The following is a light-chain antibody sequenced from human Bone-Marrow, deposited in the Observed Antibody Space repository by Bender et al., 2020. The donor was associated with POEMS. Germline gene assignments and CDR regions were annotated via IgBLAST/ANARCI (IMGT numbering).Light chain of an antibody. J-gene: IGLJ2*01. Sequence: QSALTQSASMSGSPGQTITISCTGTSNDVGGYDFVSWYQQHPGKAPKLLIYDVTNRPSGVSDRVSGSKSGNTASLTISGLQAEDEADYYCSSYTSSSTVVFGGGTKLTVL. CDR3: SSYTSSSTVV. V-gene: IGLV2-14*03. CDR1: SNDVGGYDF. CDR2: DVT.